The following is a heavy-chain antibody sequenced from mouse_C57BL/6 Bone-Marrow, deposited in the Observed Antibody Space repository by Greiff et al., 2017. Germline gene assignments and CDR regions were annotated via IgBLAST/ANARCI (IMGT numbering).Heavy chain of an antibody. CDR1: GYTFTSYW. V-gene: IGHV1-69*01. Sequence: VKLQQPGAELVMPGASVTLSCKASGYTFTSYWMHWVKQRPGQGLEWIGEIDPSDSYANYNQKFKGKSTLTVDKSSSTAYMQLSSLTSEDSAVYYCARGGYYAMDYWGQGTAVTVSS. J-gene: IGHJ4*01. CDR2: IDPSDSYA. CDR3: ARGGYYAMDY.